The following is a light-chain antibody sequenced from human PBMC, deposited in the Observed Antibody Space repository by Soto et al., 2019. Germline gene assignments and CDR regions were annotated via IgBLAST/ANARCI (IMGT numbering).Light chain of an antibody. V-gene: IGKV1-39*01. CDR2: AAS. Sequence: DLQMTQSPSSLSASVGDRVTITCRASQSISSYLNWYQQKPGKAPKLLIYAASSLQSGVPSRFSGSRSGTDVTLTISSLQTEDVATYYCQQSYSTPWTFGQGTKVEIK. CDR1: QSISSY. J-gene: IGKJ1*01. CDR3: QQSYSTPWT.